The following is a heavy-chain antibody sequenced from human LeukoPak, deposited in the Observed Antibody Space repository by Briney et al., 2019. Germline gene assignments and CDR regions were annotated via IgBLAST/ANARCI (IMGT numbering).Heavy chain of an antibody. J-gene: IGHJ4*02. D-gene: IGHD2-21*02. CDR3: ARVLGWGGDCYYFDY. Sequence: ASVKVPCKASGYTFTSYGISWVRQAPGQGLEWMGWISAYNGNTNYAQKLQGRVTMTTDTSTSTAYMELRSLRSDDTAVYYCARVLGWGGDCYYFDYWGQGTLVTVSS. CDR2: ISAYNGNT. CDR1: GYTFTSYG. V-gene: IGHV1-18*01.